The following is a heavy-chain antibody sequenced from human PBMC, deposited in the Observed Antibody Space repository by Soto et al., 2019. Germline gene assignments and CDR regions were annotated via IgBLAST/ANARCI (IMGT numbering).Heavy chain of an antibody. CDR1: GYSFTSYW. V-gene: IGHV5-51*01. CDR2: IYPGDSDT. CDR3: ARRKSYDTHAFDI. D-gene: IGHD3-22*01. Sequence: PGESLQISWQGSGYSFTSYWIVWVRQMPGKGLEWMGIIYPGDSDTRYSPSLQGQVTISPDKSISTAYLRWGSLKASDTAMYYCARRKSYDTHAFDIWGQGTIVT. J-gene: IGHJ3*02.